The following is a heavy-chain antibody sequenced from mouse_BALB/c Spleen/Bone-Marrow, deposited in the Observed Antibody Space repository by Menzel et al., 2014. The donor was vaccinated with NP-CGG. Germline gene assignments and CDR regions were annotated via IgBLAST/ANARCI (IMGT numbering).Heavy chain of an antibody. Sequence: VQLQQSGAELAKPGASVKMSCKASGYTFTSYWMHWVKQRPGQGLEWIGYINPSTGYTDYNQKFNDKATLTADKSSSTAYMQLSSVRSMDSAVYYCARGNPLYAMDYWGQGTSVTVSS. D-gene: IGHD2-1*01. V-gene: IGHV1-7*01. CDR3: ARGNPLYAMDY. CDR1: GYTFTSYW. CDR2: INPSTGYT. J-gene: IGHJ4*01.